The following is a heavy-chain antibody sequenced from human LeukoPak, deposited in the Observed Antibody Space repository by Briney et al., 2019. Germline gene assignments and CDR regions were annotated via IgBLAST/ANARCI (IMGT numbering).Heavy chain of an antibody. CDR2: ISSSGST. V-gene: IGHV4-61*02. CDR1: GDSISSGDYY. J-gene: IGHJ6*03. CDR3: ARKGKITMVRGVIRYYYMDV. Sequence: SQTLSLTCTVSGDSISSGDYYWSWIRQPAGKGLEWIGRISSSGSTNYNPSLKSRVTISVDTSKNQFSLKLSSVTAADTAVYYCARKGKITMVRGVIRYYYMDVWGKGTTVTISS. D-gene: IGHD3-10*01.